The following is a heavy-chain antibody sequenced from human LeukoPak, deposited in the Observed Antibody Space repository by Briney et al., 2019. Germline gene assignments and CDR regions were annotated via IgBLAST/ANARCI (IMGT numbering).Heavy chain of an antibody. CDR3: ARFDSSGYYGYFDY. J-gene: IGHJ4*02. CDR2: IYYSGST. Sequence: PSETLSLTCTVSGGFISSSSYYWGWIRQPPGKGLEWIGSIYYSGSTYYNPSLKSRVTISVDTSKNQFSLKLSSVTAADTAVYYCARFDSSGYYGYFDYWGQGTLVTVSS. D-gene: IGHD3-22*01. CDR1: GGFISSSSYY. V-gene: IGHV4-39*01.